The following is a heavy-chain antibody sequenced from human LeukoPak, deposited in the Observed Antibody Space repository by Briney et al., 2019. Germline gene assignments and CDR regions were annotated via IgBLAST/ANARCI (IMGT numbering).Heavy chain of an antibody. CDR1: GFSLSTSGVG. CDR3: ALEREWELSSD. V-gene: IGHV2-5*01. D-gene: IGHD1-26*01. CDR2: IYWNDDK. J-gene: IGHJ4*02. Sequence: SGPTLVKPTQTLTLTCTFSGFSLSTSGVGVGWIRQPPGKALEWLALIYWNDDKRYSPSLKSRLTITKDTSKNQVVLTMTNMDPVDTATYYCALEREWELSSDWGQGTLVTVSS.